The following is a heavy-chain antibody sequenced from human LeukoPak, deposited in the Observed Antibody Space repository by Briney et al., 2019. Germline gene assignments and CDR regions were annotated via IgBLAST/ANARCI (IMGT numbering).Heavy chain of an antibody. CDR3: ARSLRYCSSTSCYNNWFDP. J-gene: IGHJ5*02. CDR2: TYPGDSDT. CDR1: GYSFTSYW. Sequence: GESLQISCKGSGYSFTSYWIGWVRQMPGKGLEWMGITYPGDSDTRYSPSFQGQVTISADKSISTAYLQWSSLKASDTAMYYCARSLRYCSSTSCYNNWFDPWGQGTLVTVSS. D-gene: IGHD2-2*01. V-gene: IGHV5-51*01.